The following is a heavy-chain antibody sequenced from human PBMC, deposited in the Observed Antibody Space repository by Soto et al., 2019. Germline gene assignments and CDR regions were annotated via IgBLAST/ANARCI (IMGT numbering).Heavy chain of an antibody. CDR1: GFTFSSYS. CDR3: ARDGADTTVTPFDVDY. CDR2: ISSSSSYI. V-gene: IGHV3-21*01. J-gene: IGHJ4*02. Sequence: PGGSLRLSCAASGFTFSSYSMNWVRQAPGKGLEWVSSISSSSSYIYCADSVKGRFTTSRDNAKNSLYLQMNSLRAEDTAVYYCARDGADTTVTPFDVDYWGQGTLVTVSS. D-gene: IGHD4-17*01.